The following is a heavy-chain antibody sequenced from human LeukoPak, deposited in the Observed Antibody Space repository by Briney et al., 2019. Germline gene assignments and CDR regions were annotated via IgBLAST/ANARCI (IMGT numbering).Heavy chain of an antibody. Sequence: SETLSLTCTVSGGSISSHYWSWIRQPPGKGLEWIGYIYYSGSTNHNPSLKSRVTISVDTSKNQFSLKLSSVTAADTAVYYCARARSSGSPFYWGQGTLVTVSS. CDR1: GGSISSHY. D-gene: IGHD3-22*01. V-gene: IGHV4-59*11. CDR3: ARARSSGSPFY. J-gene: IGHJ4*02. CDR2: IYYSGST.